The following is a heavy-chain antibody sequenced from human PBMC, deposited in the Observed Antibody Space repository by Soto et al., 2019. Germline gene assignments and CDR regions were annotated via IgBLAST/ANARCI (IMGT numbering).Heavy chain of an antibody. CDR3: ARSLDCSGGSCYSSPFDY. V-gene: IGHV1-2*04. D-gene: IGHD2-15*01. Sequence: QVQLVQSGAEVKKPGASVKVSCKASGYTFTGYYMHWVRQAPGQGLEWMGWINPISGGTNYAQKFQGWVTMTRDTSISTAYMELSRLRSDDTAVYYCARSLDCSGGSCYSSPFDYWGQGTLVTVSS. CDR1: GYTFTGYY. CDR2: INPISGGT. J-gene: IGHJ4*02.